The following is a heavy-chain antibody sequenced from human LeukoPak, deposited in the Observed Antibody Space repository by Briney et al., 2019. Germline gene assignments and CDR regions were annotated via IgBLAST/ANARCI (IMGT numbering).Heavy chain of an antibody. J-gene: IGHJ4*02. CDR3: AKVGYYDSSGYSSPYYFDY. CDR2: ISGSGGST. CDR1: GFTFSTYA. V-gene: IGHV3-23*01. Sequence: GGSLRLSCSTSGFTFSTYAMSWVRQAPGRGLEWVSTISGSGGSTYYADSVKGRFTISRDNSKNTLCLQMNSLRAEDTAVYYCAKVGYYDSSGYSSPYYFDYWGQGTLVTVSS. D-gene: IGHD3-22*01.